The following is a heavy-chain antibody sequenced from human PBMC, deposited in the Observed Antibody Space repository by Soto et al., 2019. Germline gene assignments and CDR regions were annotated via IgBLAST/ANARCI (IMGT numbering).Heavy chain of an antibody. CDR1: GGSIGSYY. CDR3: ARDRSRVHYGMDV. Sequence: SETLSLTCTVSGGSIGSYYWSWVRRPPGKGLEWIGYIDYRGTTKYNPSLRSRVTMSVDTSKSRFSLRLTSVSAADTAVYYCARDRSRVHYGMDVCGLGTTVTVSS. D-gene: IGHD3-16*02. CDR2: IDYRGTT. J-gene: IGHJ6*02. V-gene: IGHV4-59*01.